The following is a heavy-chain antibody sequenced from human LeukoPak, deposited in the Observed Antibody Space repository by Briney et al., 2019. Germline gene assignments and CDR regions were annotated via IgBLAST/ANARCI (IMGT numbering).Heavy chain of an antibody. CDR3: ARHCSSASCYTDY. J-gene: IGHJ4*02. CDR1: GYTFTSYD. D-gene: IGHD2-2*02. Sequence: ASVRVSCKASGYTFTSYDINWVRQATGQGLEWMGWMNPNSGNTGYAQKFQGRVTMTRNTSISTAYMELSSLRSEDTAVYYCARHCSSASCYTDYWGQGTLVTVSS. CDR2: MNPNSGNT. V-gene: IGHV1-8*01.